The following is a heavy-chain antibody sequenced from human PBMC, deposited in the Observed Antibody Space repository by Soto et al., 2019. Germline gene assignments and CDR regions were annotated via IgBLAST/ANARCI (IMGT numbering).Heavy chain of an antibody. V-gene: IGHV4-4*02. D-gene: IGHD5-18*01. J-gene: IGHJ4*02. CDR1: GSSISISSW. CDR3: ARVVRASWIQLWFDY. Sequence: TLSITCSDCGSSISISSWWSWVRQPPGKGLEWIGEIYHSGSTNYNPSLKGRVTISVDKSKNQFSLKLSSVTAADTAVYYCARVVRASWIQLWFDYWGQGTLVTVSS. CDR2: IYHSGST.